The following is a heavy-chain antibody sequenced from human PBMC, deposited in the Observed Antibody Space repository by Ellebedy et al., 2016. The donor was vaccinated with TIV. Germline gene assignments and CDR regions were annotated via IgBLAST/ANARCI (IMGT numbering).Heavy chain of an antibody. CDR3: ARGDYFDL. CDR2: IDPSDSYT. Sequence: KVSCKGSGYRFTDYWIAWVRQMPGKGLEWMGRIDPSDSYTIYSPSFEGHVSISADKSVSTAYLQWNSLKASDTAMYYCARGDYFDLWGQGTLATVSS. CDR1: GYRFTDYW. J-gene: IGHJ4*02. V-gene: IGHV5-10-1*01.